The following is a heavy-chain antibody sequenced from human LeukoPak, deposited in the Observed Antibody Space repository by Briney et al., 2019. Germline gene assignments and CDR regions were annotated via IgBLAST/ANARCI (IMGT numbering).Heavy chain of an antibody. Sequence: ASVKVSCKASGYTFLNYYMHWVRQAPGQGLEWMGIINPNGGSTKYAQKFQGRVTMTSDTSTTTVYLELSSLRSDDTAVYYCARDTWLEEVLSMDVWGKGTTVTISS. CDR2: INPNGGST. D-gene: IGHD2/OR15-2a*01. J-gene: IGHJ6*03. CDR3: ARDTWLEEVLSMDV. CDR1: GYTFLNYY. V-gene: IGHV1-46*01.